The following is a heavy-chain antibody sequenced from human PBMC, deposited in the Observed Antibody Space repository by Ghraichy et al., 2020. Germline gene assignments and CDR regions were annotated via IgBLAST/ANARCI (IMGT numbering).Heavy chain of an antibody. CDR3: AKAANIAVAGIDY. CDR2: IRYDGSNK. J-gene: IGHJ4*02. D-gene: IGHD6-19*01. Sequence: GGSLRLSCAASGFTFSSYGMHWVRQAPGKGLEWVAFIRYDGSNKYYADSVKGRFTISRDNSKNTLYLQMNSLRAEDTAVYYCAKAANIAVAGIDYWGQGTLVTVSS. CDR1: GFTFSSYG. V-gene: IGHV3-30*02.